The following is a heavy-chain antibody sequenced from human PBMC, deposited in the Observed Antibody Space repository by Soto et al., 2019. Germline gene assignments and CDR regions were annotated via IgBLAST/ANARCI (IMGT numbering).Heavy chain of an antibody. D-gene: IGHD1-1*01. CDR1: GFTFSTYE. CDR3: ATKVFGTTYFAD. V-gene: IGHV3-48*03. Sequence: ESGGGLVQPGGSLRLTCAASGFTFSTYEMNWVRQAPGKGLEWISYIRGSGSPIYYASSVRGRFTISRDNARNSLHLQMDSLTAEDTGIYYCATKVFGTTYFADWGRGTLVSVSS. CDR2: IRGSGSPI. J-gene: IGHJ4*02.